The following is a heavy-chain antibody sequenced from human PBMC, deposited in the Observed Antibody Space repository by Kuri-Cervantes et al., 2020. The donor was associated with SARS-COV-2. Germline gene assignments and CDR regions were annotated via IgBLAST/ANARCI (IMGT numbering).Heavy chain of an antibody. J-gene: IGHJ6*03. V-gene: IGHV3-11*04. Sequence: LSLTCAASGFTFSDYYMSWIRQAPGKGLEWVSYISSSGSTIYYADSVKGRFTISRDNSKNTLYLQMNSLRDEDTAVYYCARDGVVVVAGYYYYYYMDVWGKGTTVTVSS. CDR1: GFTFSDYY. D-gene: IGHD2-15*01. CDR2: ISSSGSTI. CDR3: ARDGVVVVAGYYYYYYMDV.